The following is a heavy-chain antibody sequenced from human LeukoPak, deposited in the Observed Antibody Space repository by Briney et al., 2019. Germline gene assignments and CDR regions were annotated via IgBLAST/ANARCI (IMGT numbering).Heavy chain of an antibody. D-gene: IGHD2-15*01. CDR1: GFTVSNNY. CDR2: IYNDGRT. CDR3: ARESWGHCSHDSCPFQH. J-gene: IGHJ1*01. V-gene: IGHV3-66*01. Sequence: GGSLRLSCAASGFTVSNNYMSWVRQAPGKGLEGVSLIYNDGRTHYPDSVKGRFTISRDNSRNTLYLQMNSLRGDDTAVYFCARESWGHCSHDSCPFQHWGQGTLVTVSS.